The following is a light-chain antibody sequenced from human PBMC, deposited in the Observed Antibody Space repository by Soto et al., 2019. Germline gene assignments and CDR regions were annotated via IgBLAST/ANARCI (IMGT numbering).Light chain of an antibody. J-gene: IGKJ1*01. V-gene: IGKV1-5*01. CDR1: QSIRSW. CDR2: DAS. Sequence: DIQMTQSPSTLSASVGDRVTITCRASQSIRSWLAWYQQKPGKAPKLLIYDASSLRSGVPSRFSGSGSGTEFTLTISSLQPDDFVAYCCQQYYSYSWTFGQGTKVDIK. CDR3: QQYYSYSWT.